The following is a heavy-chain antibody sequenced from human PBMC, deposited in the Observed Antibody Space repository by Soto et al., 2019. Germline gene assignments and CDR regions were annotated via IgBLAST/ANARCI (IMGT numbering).Heavy chain of an antibody. CDR3: ARDTGYTFGALNY. CDR2: MNAGVGNT. V-gene: IGHV1-3*01. J-gene: IGHJ4*02. D-gene: IGHD5-18*01. CDR1: GYTFTDYA. Sequence: HVELVQSGADVKKPGASVTISCKASGYTFTDYALHWVRQAPGQRLEWMGWMNAGVGNTLYSPKFQGRITITRDTSASTAYMALNSLKSEDTSIYYCARDTGYTFGALNYWGPGTLVTVSS.